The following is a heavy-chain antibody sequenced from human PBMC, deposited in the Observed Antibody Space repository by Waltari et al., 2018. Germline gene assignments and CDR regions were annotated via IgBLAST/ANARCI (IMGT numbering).Heavy chain of an antibody. CDR1: GFTFSSYA. Sequence: QVQLVESGGGVVQPGRSLRLSCAASGFTFSSYAMHWVRQAPGKGLEWVAVISYDGSNKYYADSVKGRFTISRDNSKNTLYLQMNSLRAEDTAVYYCARERAAAESSCFDYWGQGTLVTVSS. J-gene: IGHJ4*02. D-gene: IGHD6-13*01. CDR2: ISYDGSNK. CDR3: ARERAAAESSCFDY. V-gene: IGHV3-30-3*01.